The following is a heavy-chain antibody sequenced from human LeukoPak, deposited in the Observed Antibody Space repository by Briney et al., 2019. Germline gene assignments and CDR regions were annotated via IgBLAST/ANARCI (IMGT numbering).Heavy chain of an antibody. CDR2: INPNSGDT. CDR1: GYTFTGYY. J-gene: IGHJ3*02. D-gene: IGHD1-14*01. Sequence: ASVKVSCKASGYTFTGYYMHWVRQAPGQGLEWMGWINPNSGDTNYAQKFQGRVTMTTDTSTSTVYMELRSLRSDDTAVYYCARGTLDAFDIWGQGTMVTVSS. V-gene: IGHV1-2*02. CDR3: ARGTLDAFDI.